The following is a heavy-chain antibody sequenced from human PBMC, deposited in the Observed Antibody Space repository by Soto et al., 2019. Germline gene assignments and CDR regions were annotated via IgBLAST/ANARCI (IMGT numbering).Heavy chain of an antibody. CDR2: ISAYNGNT. CDR1: GYTFTSYG. V-gene: IGHV1-18*01. J-gene: IGHJ1*01. D-gene: IGHD4-17*01. CDR3: AKEFYGDPRFGNLQYFQH. Sequence: ASVKVSCKASGYTFTSYGISWVRQAPGQGLEWMGWISAYNGNTNYAQKLQGRVTMTTDTSTSTAYMELRSLRADDTAVYYCAKEFYGDPRFGNLQYFQHWGQGTQVTVSS.